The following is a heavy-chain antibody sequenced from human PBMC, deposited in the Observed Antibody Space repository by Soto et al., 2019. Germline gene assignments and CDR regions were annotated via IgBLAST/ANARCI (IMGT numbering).Heavy chain of an antibody. J-gene: IGHJ3*02. CDR2: IKQDGSEK. D-gene: IGHD3-9*01. V-gene: IGHV3-7*05. Sequence: PGGSLRLSCAASGFTFSSYWMSWVRQAPGKGLEWVANIKQDGSEKYYVDSVKGRFTISRDNAKNSLYLQMNSLRAEDTAVYYCARDVPDILTGYSYDAFDIWGQGTMVTVS. CDR1: GFTFSSYW. CDR3: ARDVPDILTGYSYDAFDI.